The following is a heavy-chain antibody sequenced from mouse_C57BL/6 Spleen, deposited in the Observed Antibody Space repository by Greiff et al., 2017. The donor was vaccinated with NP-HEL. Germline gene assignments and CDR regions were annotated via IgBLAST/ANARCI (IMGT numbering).Heavy chain of an antibody. D-gene: IGHD2-1*01. CDR3: ARSRSIYYGNYAWFAY. CDR2: INPSSGYT. Sequence: VQLQQSGAELARPGASVKMSCKASGYTFTSYTMHWVKQRPGQGLEWIGYINPSSGYTKYNQKFKDKATLTADKSSSTAYMQLSSLTSDDSAVYYCARSRSIYYGNYAWFAYWGQGTLVTVSA. V-gene: IGHV1-4*01. J-gene: IGHJ3*01. CDR1: GYTFTSYT.